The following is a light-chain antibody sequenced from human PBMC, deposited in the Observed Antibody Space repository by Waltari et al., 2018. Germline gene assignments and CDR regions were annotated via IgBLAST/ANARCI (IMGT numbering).Light chain of an antibody. Sequence: SYELTQPPSVSVSPGQTARITCSGDALPKQYAYWYQQKPGQAPVLVIYKDRKRPSGIPERFSGSSSGTTVTLTISGVQAEDEADYYCQSADSSGTLWVFGGGTKLTVL. J-gene: IGLJ3*02. V-gene: IGLV3-25*03. CDR1: ALPKQY. CDR3: QSADSSGTLWV. CDR2: KDR.